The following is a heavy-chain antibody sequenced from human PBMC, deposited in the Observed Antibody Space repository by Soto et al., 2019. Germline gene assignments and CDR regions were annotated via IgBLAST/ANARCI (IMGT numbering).Heavy chain of an antibody. CDR1: RGTFGNYA. J-gene: IGHJ6*02. D-gene: IGHD3-10*01. CDR3: ARVSVPGIYGEDV. Sequence: QVQLVQSGAEVKKPGSSVKVSCKASRGTFGNYAVSWVRQAPGQGLEWLGGIMPVFGTVNYAQKFQGRVTITAYKFTNTAYMELSSLTSQDTAIYYCARVSVPGIYGEDVWGPGTTVAVSS. CDR2: IMPVFGTV. V-gene: IGHV1-69*06.